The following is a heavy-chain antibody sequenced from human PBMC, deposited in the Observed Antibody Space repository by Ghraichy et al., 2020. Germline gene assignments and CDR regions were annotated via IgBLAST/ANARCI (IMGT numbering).Heavy chain of an antibody. CDR3: ARGINWFDP. V-gene: IGHV1-18*04. J-gene: IGHJ5*02. Sequence: ASVKVSCKASGYTFISYGISWVLHAPVQGLEWMGWITTYSGNTHYAQNLQGRVTMTTDTSTSTAYMELRTLRSDDTAVYYCARGINWFDPWGQGTLVTVSS. CDR2: ITTYSGNT. CDR1: GYTFISYG.